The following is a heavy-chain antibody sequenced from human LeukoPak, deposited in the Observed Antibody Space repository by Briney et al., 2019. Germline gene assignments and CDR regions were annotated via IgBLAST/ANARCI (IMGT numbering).Heavy chain of an antibody. CDR3: ARVDGWELPEYFHH. D-gene: IGHD1-26*01. CDR2: IYSGGTT. J-gene: IGHJ1*01. CDR1: GFTVSNNY. Sequence: GGSLRLSCTASGFTVSNNYMSWVRQTPGKGLEWVSVIYSGGTTYHADSVRRRFTISRDNSKNTVYLQMSSLRAEDTAVYYCARVDGWELPEYFHHWGQGTLVTVSS. V-gene: IGHV3-66*01.